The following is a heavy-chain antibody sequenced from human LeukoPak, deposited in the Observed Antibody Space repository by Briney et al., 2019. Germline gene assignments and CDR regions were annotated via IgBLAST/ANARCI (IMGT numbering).Heavy chain of an antibody. J-gene: IGHJ4*02. D-gene: IGHD5-12*01. Sequence: GASVKVSYKASRYTFNNYYLHWLRQAPGQGLVWMGLINPSGGGTRYAQKFQGRVTMTSDTSTSTVYMELSSLRSGDTAVYYCASGSETVSVFDQGGQGTLVTVSS. CDR2: INPSGGGT. CDR3: ASGSETVSVFDQ. CDR1: RYTFNNYY. V-gene: IGHV1-46*02.